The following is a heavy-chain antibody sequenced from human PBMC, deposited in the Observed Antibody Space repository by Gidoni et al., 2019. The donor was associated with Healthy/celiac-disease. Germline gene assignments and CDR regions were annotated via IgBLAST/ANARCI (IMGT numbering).Heavy chain of an antibody. CDR1: GFTFGSYS. V-gene: IGHV3-21*01. J-gene: IGHJ4*02. D-gene: IGHD2-15*01. Sequence: EVQLVASGGGLFNPGGSLRLSCAASGFTFGSYSMNWVSQAPGRGLEWVSSISSSSSYIYYADSVKGRLTIARDNAKNSLYLQMNSLRAEDTAVYYCERKLSRGVVAASSSWGQGTLVTVSS. CDR2: ISSSSSYI. CDR3: ERKLSRGVVAASSS.